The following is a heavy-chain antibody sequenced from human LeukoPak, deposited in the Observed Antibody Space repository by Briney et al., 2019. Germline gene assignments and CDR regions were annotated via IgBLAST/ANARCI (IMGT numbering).Heavy chain of an antibody. D-gene: IGHD3-10*01. CDR1: GFTFGDYA. V-gene: IGHV3-49*04. J-gene: IGHJ4*02. Sequence: GGSLRLSCTASGFTFGDYAMSWVRQAPGKGLEWVGFIRSKAYGGTTEYAASVKGRFTISRDDSKSIAYLQINSMKTEDTAVYYCTRPFWTMVRGVMEDFDYWGQGTLVTVSS. CDR2: IRSKAYGGTT. CDR3: TRPFWTMVRGVMEDFDY.